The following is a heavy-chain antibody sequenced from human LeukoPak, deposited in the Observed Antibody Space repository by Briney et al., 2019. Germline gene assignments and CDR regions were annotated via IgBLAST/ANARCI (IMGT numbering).Heavy chain of an antibody. CDR1: GFTFSNYD. V-gene: IGHV3-13*01. Sequence: GGSLRLSCAASGFTFSNYDMHWVRQGTEKGLEWVSGIGTGDDTFYAGSVKGRFTIFREYAKNSLYLQMNNLRAGDTALYYCARAPPGTRDWFDPWGQGTLVTVSS. CDR3: ARAPPGTRDWFDP. J-gene: IGHJ5*02. CDR2: IGTGDDT. D-gene: IGHD6-13*01.